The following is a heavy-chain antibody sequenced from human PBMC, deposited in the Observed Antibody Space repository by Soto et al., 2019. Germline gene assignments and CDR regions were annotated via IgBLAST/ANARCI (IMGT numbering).Heavy chain of an antibody. Sequence: EVQLLESGGGLVQPGGSLRLSCAASGFTFSSYAMSWVRQAPGKGLEWVSAISGSGGSTYYADSVKGRFTISRDNSKNKLYLQMNSLRAEDTAVYYCAKGDYYYYYMDVWGKGTTVTVSS. V-gene: IGHV3-23*01. CDR1: GFTFSSYA. CDR3: AKGDYYYYYMDV. J-gene: IGHJ6*03. CDR2: ISGSGGST.